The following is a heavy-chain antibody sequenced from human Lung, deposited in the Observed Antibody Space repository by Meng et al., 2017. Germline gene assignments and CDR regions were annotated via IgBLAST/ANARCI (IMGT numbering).Heavy chain of an antibody. CDR2: INHSGST. J-gene: IGHJ4*02. D-gene: IGHD4-11*01. Sequence: QVQRQPWGAGLLKPSETLSRTCVVSGGSFSDYYWSWIRQPPGKGLEWIGEINHSGSTNYNPSLESRATISVDTSQNNLSLKLSSVTAADSAVYYCARGPTTMAHDFDYWGQGTLVTVSS. V-gene: IGHV4-34*01. CDR3: ARGPTTMAHDFDY. CDR1: GGSFSDYY.